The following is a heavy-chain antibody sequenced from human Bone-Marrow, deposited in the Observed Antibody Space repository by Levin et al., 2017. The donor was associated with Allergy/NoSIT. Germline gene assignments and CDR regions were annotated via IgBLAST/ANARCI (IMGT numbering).Heavy chain of an antibody. Sequence: TGGSLRLSCTVSGGSISSYYWSWIRQPPGKGLEWIGYIYSTGSTDYNPSLKSRVTISVDTSKNQFSLKLTYVTAADTAVYFCARSRGSGSYFDSWGQGTLVTVSS. D-gene: IGHD3-10*01. CDR1: GGSISSYY. J-gene: IGHJ5*01. CDR2: IYSTGST. CDR3: ARSRGSGSYFDS. V-gene: IGHV4-59*01.